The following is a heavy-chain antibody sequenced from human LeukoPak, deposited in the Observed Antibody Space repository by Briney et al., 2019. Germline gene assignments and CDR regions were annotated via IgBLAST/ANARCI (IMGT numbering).Heavy chain of an antibody. CDR3: AKDIGPNSNYFDY. Sequence: PGGSLRFSCAASGFAFDKYAMHWVRQAPGKGLEWVSGISWNSAVIGYADSVKGRFTISRDNAKNSLYLQMNSLRVEDTALYYCAKDIGPNSNYFDYWGQGTVVTVSS. CDR1: GFAFDKYA. J-gene: IGHJ4*02. V-gene: IGHV3-9*01. D-gene: IGHD6-13*01. CDR2: ISWNSAVI.